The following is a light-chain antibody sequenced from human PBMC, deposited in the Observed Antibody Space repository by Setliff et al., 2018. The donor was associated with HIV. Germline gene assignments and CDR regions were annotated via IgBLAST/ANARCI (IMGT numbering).Light chain of an antibody. CDR3: CSYAGSYVV. J-gene: IGLJ2*01. V-gene: IGLV2-11*01. CDR2: DVS. CDR1: SSDVGGYNY. Sequence: QSALTQPRSVSGSPGQSVTISCTGTSSDVGGYNYVSWYQQHPGKAPKLMIYDVSKRPSGVPDRFSGSKSDNTASLTISGLQAGDEADYYCCSYAGSYVVFGGGTRSPS.